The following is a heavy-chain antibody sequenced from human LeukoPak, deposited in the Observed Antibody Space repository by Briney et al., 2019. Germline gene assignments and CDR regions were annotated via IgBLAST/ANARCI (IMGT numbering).Heavy chain of an antibody. Sequence: GGSLRLSCAGSGYTFSSYWMTWARQAPGKGLEWVANMNQDGSEENYVDSVKGRFTISRDNAKNSLYLQMNSLRAEDTAVYFCARDTDVWGKGTTVTVSS. CDR2: MNQDGSEE. V-gene: IGHV3-7*01. J-gene: IGHJ6*04. CDR1: GYTFSSYW. CDR3: ARDTDV.